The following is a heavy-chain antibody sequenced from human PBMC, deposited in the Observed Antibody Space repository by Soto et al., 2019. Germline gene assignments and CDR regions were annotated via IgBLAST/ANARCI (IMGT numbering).Heavy chain of an antibody. J-gene: IGHJ5*02. CDR2: IYYSGTT. CDR3: ARGGNSRRFDP. CDR1: GGSISSGGHY. V-gene: IGHV4-31*03. D-gene: IGHD1-1*01. Sequence: QVQLQESGPGLVRPTQTLSLTCTVSGGSISSGGHYWGWIRQHPGKGLEWIGYIYYSGTTYYNPSLKSRIAISVDTSKNQFSLSLRSVTAADTAVYYCARGGNSRRFDPWGQGTLVTVSS.